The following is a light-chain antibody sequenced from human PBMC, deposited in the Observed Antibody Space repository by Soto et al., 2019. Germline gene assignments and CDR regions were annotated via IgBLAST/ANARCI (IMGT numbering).Light chain of an antibody. CDR3: ATCDDSLNGLWV. CDR1: SSNIGSNF. J-gene: IGLJ3*02. CDR2: SNN. Sequence: QSVLTQPPSASGTPGQRVTISCSGSSSNIGSNFVNWYQQLPGTAPKLLIYSNNQRPSGVPDRFSGSKSGTSASLAISALQSDDEADYYCATCDDSLNGLWVFGGGTKVTVL. V-gene: IGLV1-44*01.